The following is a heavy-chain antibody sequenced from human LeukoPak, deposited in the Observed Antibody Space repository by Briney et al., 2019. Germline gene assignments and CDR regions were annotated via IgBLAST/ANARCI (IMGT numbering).Heavy chain of an antibody. Sequence: ASVKVSCKASGYTFTVYYMHWVRQAPGQGLEWMGWINPNNDDTNYAQKFQGRVTFTRDTSISTAYMELSGLTSDDTAVYYCARERSPVRGDAFDIWGQGTMVTVSS. CDR2: INPNNDDT. V-gene: IGHV1-2*02. CDR3: ARERSPVRGDAFDI. CDR1: GYTFTVYY. J-gene: IGHJ3*02. D-gene: IGHD3-16*01.